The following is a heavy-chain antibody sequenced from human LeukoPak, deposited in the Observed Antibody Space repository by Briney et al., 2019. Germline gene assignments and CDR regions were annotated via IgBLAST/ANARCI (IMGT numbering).Heavy chain of an antibody. CDR1: GYTLTELS. CDR3: ATVEYCSSTSCYPLDY. V-gene: IGHV1-24*01. Sequence: ASVKVSCKVSGYTLTELSMHWVRQAPGKGLEWMGGFDPEDGETIYAQKFQGRVTMTEDTSTDTAYMELSSLRSEDTAVYYCATVEYCSSTSCYPLDYWGQGTLVTVSS. CDR2: FDPEDGET. J-gene: IGHJ4*02. D-gene: IGHD2-2*01.